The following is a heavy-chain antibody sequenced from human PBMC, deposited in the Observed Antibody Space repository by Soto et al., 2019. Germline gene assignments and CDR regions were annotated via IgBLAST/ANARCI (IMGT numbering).Heavy chain of an antibody. V-gene: IGHV1-69*13. D-gene: IGHD3-22*01. CDR2: IIPIFGTA. J-gene: IGHJ4*02. CDR1: GGTFSSYA. CDR3: ASSEDYYDSSGFPFDY. Sequence: ASVKVSCKASGGTFSSYAISWVRQAPGQRLEWMGGIIPIFGTANYAQKFQGRVTITADESTSTAYMELSSLRSEDTAVYYCASSEDYYDSSGFPFDYWGQGTLVTVSS.